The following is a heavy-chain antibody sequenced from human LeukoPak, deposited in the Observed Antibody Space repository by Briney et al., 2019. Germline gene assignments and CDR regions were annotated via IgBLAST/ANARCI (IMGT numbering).Heavy chain of an antibody. Sequence: GGSLRLSCAASGLIVSQNYMSWVRQAPGRGLEWVSLIYSDGSTHYADSVKGRFTMSRDSSKNTVYLEINSLRPEDTAMYLCVRDRAGAKDWVEFDPWGQGTLVTVSS. CDR2: IYSDGST. CDR3: VRDRAGAKDWVEFDP. D-gene: IGHD3/OR15-3a*01. V-gene: IGHV3-66*02. CDR1: GLIVSQNY. J-gene: IGHJ5*02.